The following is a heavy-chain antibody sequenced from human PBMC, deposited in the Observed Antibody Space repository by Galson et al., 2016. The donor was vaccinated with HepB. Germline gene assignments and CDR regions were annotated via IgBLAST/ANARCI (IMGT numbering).Heavy chain of an antibody. CDR2: ISPYNGVT. CDR3: ARQFGDDY. V-gene: IGHV1-18*01. Sequence: SVKVSCKASGHTFTSYTISWVRQAPGQGLEWMGWISPYNGVTKYAQKLQGRITFTADISTSTAYMEVRSLRSDDTALYYCARQFGDDYWGQGTLVTVSS. CDR1: GHTFTSYT. D-gene: IGHD3-10*01. J-gene: IGHJ4*02.